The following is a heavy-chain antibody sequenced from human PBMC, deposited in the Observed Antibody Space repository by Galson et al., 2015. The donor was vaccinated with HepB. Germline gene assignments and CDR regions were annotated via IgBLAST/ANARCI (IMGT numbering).Heavy chain of an antibody. V-gene: IGHV3-66*02. J-gene: IGHJ5*02. Sequence: SLRLSCAASGFTVSSNYMSWVRQAPGKGLEWVSVIYSGGSTYYADSVKGRFTISRDNSKNTLYLQMNSLRAEDTAVYYCARYHYYDRWFDPWGQGTLVTVSS. CDR3: ARYHYYDRWFDP. CDR1: GFTVSSNY. CDR2: IYSGGST. D-gene: IGHD3-22*01.